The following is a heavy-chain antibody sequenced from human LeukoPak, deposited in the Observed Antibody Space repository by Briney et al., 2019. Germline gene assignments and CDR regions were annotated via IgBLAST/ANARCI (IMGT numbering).Heavy chain of an antibody. V-gene: IGHV3-23*01. Sequence: PGGSLRLSCAASGFTFISSAMNWVRQAPGKGLEWASTISGGGGSTYYADSVKGRFTISRDNSKNTLYLQMNSLRAEDTAVYYCAKDHSGYRLFDYWGPGTLVTVSS. D-gene: IGHD5-12*01. CDR1: GFTFISSA. CDR2: ISGGGGST. J-gene: IGHJ4*02. CDR3: AKDHSGYRLFDY.